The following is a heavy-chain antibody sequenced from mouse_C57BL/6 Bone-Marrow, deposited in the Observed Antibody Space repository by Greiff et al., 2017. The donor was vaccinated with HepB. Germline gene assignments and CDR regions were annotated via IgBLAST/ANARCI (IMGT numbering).Heavy chain of an antibody. CDR3: ARGGSYYGNPWYFDV. J-gene: IGHJ1*03. V-gene: IGHV1-54*01. Sequence: QVQLQQSGAELVRPGTSAKVSCKASGYAFTNYLIEWVKQRPGQGLEWIGVINPGSGGTNYNEKFKGKATLTADKSSSTAYMQLSSLTSEDSAVYFCARGGSYYGNPWYFDVWGTGTTVTVSS. CDR2: INPGSGGT. CDR1: GYAFTNYL. D-gene: IGHD2-10*01.